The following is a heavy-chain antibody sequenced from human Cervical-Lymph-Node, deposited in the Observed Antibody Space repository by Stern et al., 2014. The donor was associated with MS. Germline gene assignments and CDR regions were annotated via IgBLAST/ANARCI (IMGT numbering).Heavy chain of an antibody. J-gene: IGHJ4*02. CDR2: IYPYDSDP. Sequence: VQLVQSGAEVKKPGESLKISCKLSGYSFTIYYIAWVRQMPGKGLEWMGVIYPYDSDPTYSPSFQGQVTISADKSITTAALQWSSLRASDTAMYYCARHVQGFDYWGQGTLVTVSS. CDR1: GYSFTIYY. V-gene: IGHV5-51*01. CDR3: ARHVQGFDY.